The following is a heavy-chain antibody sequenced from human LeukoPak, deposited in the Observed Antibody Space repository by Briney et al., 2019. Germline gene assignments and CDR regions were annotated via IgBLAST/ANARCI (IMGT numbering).Heavy chain of an antibody. Sequence: GGSVRLSCAASGITFNDAWMSWVRQAPGKGLEWVGRLKSEADGGTTDFAPPVKGRVTISTDDSENTLYLQMTTLQPEDTAMYFCVTEGGCSYHFDRWGQAMVTAVSS. V-gene: IGHV3-15*01. CDR3: VTEGGCSYHFDR. D-gene: IGHD3-10*02. CDR2: LKSEADGGTT. CDR1: GITFNDAW. J-gene: IGHJ4*02.